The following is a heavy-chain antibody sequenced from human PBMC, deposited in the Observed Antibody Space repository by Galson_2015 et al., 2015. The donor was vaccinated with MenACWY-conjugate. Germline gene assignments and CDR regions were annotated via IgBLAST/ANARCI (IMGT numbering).Heavy chain of an antibody. D-gene: IGHD1-26*01. CDR2: ISPYDSNI. CDR1: GYSFTNYW. Sequence: QSGAEVKKPGESLKISCKGSGYSFTNYWIGWVRQMPGKGLEWMGLISPYDSNIRYSPPFQGQITISADKSISTAYLQWSSLKASDTAMYYCARHPPGGRGMDVWGQGTTVTVSS. V-gene: IGHV5-51*01. CDR3: ARHPPGGRGMDV. J-gene: IGHJ6*02.